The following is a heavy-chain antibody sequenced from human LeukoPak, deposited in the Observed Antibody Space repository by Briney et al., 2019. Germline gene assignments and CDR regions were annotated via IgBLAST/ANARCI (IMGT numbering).Heavy chain of an antibody. V-gene: IGHV3-30-3*01. J-gene: IGHJ4*02. CDR1: GFTFSSYA. CDR2: ISYDGSNK. D-gene: IGHD3-22*01. CDR3: ARATYYYDSSGYYYTYYFDY. Sequence: GRSLRPSCAASGFTFSSYAMHWVRQAPGKGLEWVAVISYDGSNKYYADSVKGRFTISRDNSKNTLYLQMNSLRAEDTAVYYCARATYYYDSSGYYYTYYFDYWGQGTLVTVSS.